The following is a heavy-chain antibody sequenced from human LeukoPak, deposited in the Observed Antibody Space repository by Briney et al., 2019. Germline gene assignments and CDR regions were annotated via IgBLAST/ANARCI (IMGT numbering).Heavy chain of an antibody. V-gene: IGHV4-34*01. CDR1: GGSFSGYY. Sequence: SETLSLTCAVYGGSFSGYYWSWIRQPPGKGLEWIGEINHSGGTNYNPSLKSRVTISVDTSKNQFSLKLSSVTAADTAVYYCARGPIAVAGNIGAHFDYWGQGTLVTVSS. CDR2: INHSGGT. J-gene: IGHJ4*02. CDR3: ARGPIAVAGNIGAHFDY. D-gene: IGHD6-19*01.